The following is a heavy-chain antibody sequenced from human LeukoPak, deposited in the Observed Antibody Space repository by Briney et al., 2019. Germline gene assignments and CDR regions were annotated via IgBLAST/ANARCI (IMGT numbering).Heavy chain of an antibody. CDR2: ISSNGGST. Sequence: PGGSLRLSCAASGFTFSSYAMHWVRQAPGKGLEYVSGISSNGGSTYYAYSVKGRFTISRDNSKNTLYLQMDSLRAEDMAVYYWARGYYGSGSYYNDPVGYWGQGTLVTVSS. CDR1: GFTFSSYA. CDR3: ARGYYGSGSYYNDPVGY. J-gene: IGHJ4*02. V-gene: IGHV3-64*01. D-gene: IGHD3-10*01.